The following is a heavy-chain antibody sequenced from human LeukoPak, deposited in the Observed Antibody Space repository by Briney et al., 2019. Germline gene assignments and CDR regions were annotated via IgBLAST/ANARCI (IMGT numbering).Heavy chain of an antibody. J-gene: IGHJ2*01. D-gene: IGHD3-22*01. V-gene: IGHV4-61*09. CDR3: ARVPSKDYDILFWYFDL. CDR2: IYASGST. Sequence: SQTLSLTCTVSGGSISSGSYSWSWIRQPAGKGLEWIGHIYASGSTNYNPSLKSRVTISVDTSKNQFSLKLSSVTAADTAVYYCARVPSKDYDILFWYFDLWGRGTLVTVSS. CDR1: GGSISSGSYS.